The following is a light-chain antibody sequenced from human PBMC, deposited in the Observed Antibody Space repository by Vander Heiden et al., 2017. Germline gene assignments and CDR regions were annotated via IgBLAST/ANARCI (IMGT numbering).Light chain of an antibody. CDR1: QSISSY. Sequence: DIQMTQSPSSLSASVGDRVTITCRASQSISSYLNWYQQKPGKAPKLLIYAASSLQSGVPSRFSGSGSGTDFTLTISMLQPEDFATYYCQQRDSTPFTFGHGTKVDIK. CDR3: QQRDSTPFT. CDR2: AAS. J-gene: IGKJ3*01. V-gene: IGKV1-39*01.